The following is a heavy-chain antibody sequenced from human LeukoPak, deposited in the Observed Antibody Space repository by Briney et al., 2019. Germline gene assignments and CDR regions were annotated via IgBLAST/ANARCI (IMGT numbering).Heavy chain of an antibody. V-gene: IGHV7-4-1*02. CDR2: INTNTGNP. J-gene: IGHJ6*02. Sequence: VASVKVSCTASGYTFTSYAMNWVRQAPGQGLEWMGWINTNTGNPTYAQGFTGRFVFSLDTSVSTAYLQISSLKAEDTAVYYCARGPSPAGRISTKPRGYYYYGMDVWGQGTTVTVSS. D-gene: IGHD3-3*02. CDR1: GYTFTSYA. CDR3: ARGPSPAGRISTKPRGYYYYGMDV.